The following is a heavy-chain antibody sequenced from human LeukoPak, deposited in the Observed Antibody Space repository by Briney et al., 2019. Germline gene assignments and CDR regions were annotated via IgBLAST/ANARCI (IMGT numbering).Heavy chain of an antibody. D-gene: IGHD3-10*01. Sequence: PSETLSLTCNLSGNSPGVVVYYWASIRQPPGKGMEWIGSIDYRVTTYYIPSPQSRITISLATPKNHSSPKLISMSAADTAVNFLGRGAYGSTTYYGVPGGVIWFDPWGQGTPVTVSS. CDR3: GRGAYGSTTYYGVPGGVIWFDP. CDR2: IDYRVTT. V-gene: IGHV4-30-4*01. CDR1: GNSPGVVVYY. J-gene: IGHJ5*02.